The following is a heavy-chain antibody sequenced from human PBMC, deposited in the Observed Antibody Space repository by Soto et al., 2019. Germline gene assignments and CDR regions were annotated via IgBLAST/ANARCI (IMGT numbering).Heavy chain of an antibody. D-gene: IGHD2-21*02. J-gene: IGHJ6*02. CDR3: AREETAWPLAYGLDV. CDR1: GFSFSTYS. CDR2: IGRRSDI. Sequence: PGGSLRLSCEASGFSFSTYSMHWVRQAPGKGLEWVSSIGRRSDIYYADSVKGRFTISRGNAKNSVSLQMNSLRDEGTAVYYCAREETAWPLAYGLDVWGQGTTVTVSS. V-gene: IGHV3-21*01.